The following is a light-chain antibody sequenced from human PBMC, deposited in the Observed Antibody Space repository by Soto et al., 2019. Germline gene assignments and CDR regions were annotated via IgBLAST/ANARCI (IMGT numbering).Light chain of an antibody. CDR2: KAS. CDR1: QNINNW. V-gene: IGKV1-5*03. CDR3: QQYESYPRT. J-gene: IGKJ1*01. Sequence: DIQMTQSPSTLSASVGDRITITCRASQNINNWLAWYQQKPGRAPKLLIYKASSLQSGVLSRFSGSGSGTDFTLTISSLQPDDFATYYCQQYESYPRTFGQGTKVEIK.